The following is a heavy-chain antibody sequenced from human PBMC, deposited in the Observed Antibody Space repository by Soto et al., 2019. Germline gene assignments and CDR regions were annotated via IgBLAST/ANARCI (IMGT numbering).Heavy chain of an antibody. V-gene: IGHV4-30-2*01. Sequence: PSETLSLTCAVSGGSISSGGYSWSWIRQPPGKGLEWIGYMYHSGSTYYNPSLKSRVTISIDNAKNSLYLQMNSLRAEDTAVYYCARRYFDYWGQGTLVTVSS. J-gene: IGHJ4*02. D-gene: IGHD2-15*01. CDR1: GGSISSGGYS. CDR3: ARRYFDY. CDR2: MYHSGST.